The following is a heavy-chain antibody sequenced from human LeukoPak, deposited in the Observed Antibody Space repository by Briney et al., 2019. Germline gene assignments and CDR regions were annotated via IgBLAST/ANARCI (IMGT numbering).Heavy chain of an antibody. J-gene: IGHJ4*02. V-gene: IGHV3-9*01. CDR3: ARDGYYYDSSGYYYYY. D-gene: IGHD3-22*01. CDR2: ISWNSGSI. Sequence: PGRSLRLSCAASGFTFDDYAMHWVRQAPGKGLEWVSGISWNSGSIGYADSVKGRFTISRDNAKNSLYLQMNSLRAEDTAVYYCARDGYYYDSSGYYYYYWGQGTLVTVSS. CDR1: GFTFDDYA.